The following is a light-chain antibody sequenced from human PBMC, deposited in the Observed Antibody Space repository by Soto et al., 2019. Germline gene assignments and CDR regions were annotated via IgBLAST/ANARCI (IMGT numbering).Light chain of an antibody. CDR1: SSNIGSNY. Sequence: QSVLTQPPSASGTPGQRVTISCSGSSSNIGSNYVYWYQQLPGTAPKLLIYRNNQRPSGVPDRFSGPKSATSASLAISGVRSEYEADYYCAAWDDSLSGLYVFGTGTKVTVL. CDR2: RNN. CDR3: AAWDDSLSGLYV. J-gene: IGLJ1*01. V-gene: IGLV1-47*01.